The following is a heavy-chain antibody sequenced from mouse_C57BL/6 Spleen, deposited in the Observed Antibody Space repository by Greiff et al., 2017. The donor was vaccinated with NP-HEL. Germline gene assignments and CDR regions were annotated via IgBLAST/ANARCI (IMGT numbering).Heavy chain of an antibody. J-gene: IGHJ4*01. CDR3: ARSYYGSSYHYAMDY. Sequence: EVQLQQSGPVLVKPGASVKMSCKASGYTFTDYYMNWVKQSHGKSLEWIGVINPYNGGTSYNQKFKGKATLTVDKSSSTAYMELNSLTSEDSAVYYCARSYYGSSYHYAMDYWGQGTSVTVSS. D-gene: IGHD1-1*01. CDR2: INPYNGGT. CDR1: GYTFTDYY. V-gene: IGHV1-19*01.